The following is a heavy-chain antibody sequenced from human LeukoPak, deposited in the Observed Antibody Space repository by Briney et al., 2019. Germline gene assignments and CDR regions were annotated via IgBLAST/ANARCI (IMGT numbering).Heavy chain of an antibody. CDR3: ARAHQYCSSTSCYAGFDY. Sequence: RRSLRLSCVAPGVTLSSYAAHWVRPASGKGLGWGAVISYDGSNKYYADSVKGGFTISRDNSKNTLYLQMNSLRAEDTAVYYCARAHQYCSSTSCYAGFDYWGQGTLVTVSS. CDR2: ISYDGSNK. J-gene: IGHJ4*02. CDR1: GVTLSSYA. V-gene: IGHV3-30*04. D-gene: IGHD2-2*01.